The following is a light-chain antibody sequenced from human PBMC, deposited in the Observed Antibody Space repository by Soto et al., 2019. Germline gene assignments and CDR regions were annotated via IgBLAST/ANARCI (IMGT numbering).Light chain of an antibody. CDR2: AAS. CDR3: QKYNSAPRT. V-gene: IGKV1-27*01. J-gene: IGKJ1*01. CDR1: QGISNY. Sequence: IQMPQTHSSLSASVGDRVTITCRASQGISNYLAWYQQKPGKVPKLLIYAASTLQSGVPSRFSGSGSGTDFTLTISSLQPEDVATYYCQKYNSAPRTFGQGTKVDNK.